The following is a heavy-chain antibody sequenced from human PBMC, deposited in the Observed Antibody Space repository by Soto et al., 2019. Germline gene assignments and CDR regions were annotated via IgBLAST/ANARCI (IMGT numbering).Heavy chain of an antibody. J-gene: IGHJ4*02. D-gene: IGHD2-8*01. V-gene: IGHV4-39*01. CDR2: IYYSGST. CDR1: GGSISSSSYY. Sequence: QLQLQESGPGLVKPSETLSLTCTVSGGSISSSSYYWGWIRQPPGKGLEWIGSIYYSGSTYYNPSLKSRVTISVDTSKNQFSLKLSSVTAADTAVYYCARQTRYCTNGVCYIDYWGQGTLVTVSS. CDR3: ARQTRYCTNGVCYIDY.